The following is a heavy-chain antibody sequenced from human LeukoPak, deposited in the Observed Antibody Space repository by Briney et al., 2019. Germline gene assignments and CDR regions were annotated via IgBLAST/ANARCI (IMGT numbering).Heavy chain of an antibody. J-gene: IGHJ6*03. Sequence: GGSLRLSCTASGFNFRNYDMHWVRQVTGKGLEWGSVIDTTGDTSYADSLRGRFTISRENAKNSLYLQMNSLRPGDTAVYYCARGGSLYDAYYYYMDVWGKGTTVTVSS. D-gene: IGHD2/OR15-2a*01. CDR3: ARGGSLYDAYYYYMDV. CDR2: IDTTGDT. V-gene: IGHV3-13*01. CDR1: GFNFRNYD.